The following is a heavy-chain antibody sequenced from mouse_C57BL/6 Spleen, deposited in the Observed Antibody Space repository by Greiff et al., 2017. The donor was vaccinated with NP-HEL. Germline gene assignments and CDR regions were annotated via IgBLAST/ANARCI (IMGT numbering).Heavy chain of an antibody. Sequence: VKLMESGAELVRPGTSVKVSCKASGYAFTNYLIEWVKQRPGQGLEWIGVINPGSGGTNYNEKFKGKATLTADKSSSTAYMQLSSLTSEDSAVYFCARSNYGSSYYWGQGTTLTVSS. D-gene: IGHD1-1*01. CDR3: ARSNYGSSYY. V-gene: IGHV1-54*01. J-gene: IGHJ2*01. CDR1: GYAFTNYL. CDR2: INPGSGGT.